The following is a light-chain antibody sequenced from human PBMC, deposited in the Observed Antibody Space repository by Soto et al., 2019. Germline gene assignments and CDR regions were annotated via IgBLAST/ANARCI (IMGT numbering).Light chain of an antibody. CDR1: NTDIGVYGY. CDR3: FSKISGFVYG. V-gene: IGLV2-14*01. Sequence: QSVLAQPASVSGSFGQSITISCSGPNTDIGVYGYVSWYQHQPGKAPKLLIYDVNNRPSGISDRFSGSKSGDTASLTISGLQAEDEADYFCFSKISGFVYGFGTGTKVTVL. CDR2: DVN. J-gene: IGLJ1*01.